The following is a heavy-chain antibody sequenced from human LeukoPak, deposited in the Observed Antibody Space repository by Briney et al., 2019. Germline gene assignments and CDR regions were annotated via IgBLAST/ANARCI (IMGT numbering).Heavy chain of an antibody. Sequence: PSETLSLTCAVYGGSFSGYYWSWIRQPPGKGLEWIGEINHSGSTNYNPSLKSRVTISVDTSKNQFSLKLNSVTAADTAVYYCARRGSYYYDSSGYYPFDYWGQGTLVTVSS. CDR2: INHSGST. CDR1: GGSFSGYY. J-gene: IGHJ4*02. V-gene: IGHV4-34*01. CDR3: ARRGSYYYDSSGYYPFDY. D-gene: IGHD3-22*01.